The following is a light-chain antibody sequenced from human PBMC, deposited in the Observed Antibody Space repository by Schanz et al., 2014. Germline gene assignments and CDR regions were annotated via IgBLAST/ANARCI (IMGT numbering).Light chain of an antibody. CDR3: SSYAGSNNHVV. V-gene: IGLV2-8*01. CDR1: TSDVGAYNY. CDR2: EVS. Sequence: QSALTQPPSASGSLGQSVTISCTGTTSDVGAYNYVSWYQQHPGKAPKLMIYEVSKRPSGVPDRFSGSKSGNTASLTISGLQAEDEADYYCSSYAGSNNHVVFGGGTKLTVL. J-gene: IGLJ2*01.